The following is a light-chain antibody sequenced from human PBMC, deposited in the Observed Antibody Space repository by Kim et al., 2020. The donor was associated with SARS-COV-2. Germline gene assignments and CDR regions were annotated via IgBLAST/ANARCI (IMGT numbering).Light chain of an antibody. Sequence: SSELTQDPAVSVALGQTVRITCQGDSPRSNYASWYQQKPGQAPVLVTYGKNNRPSGIPDRFPGSSSGNTASLTITGAQAEDEADYYCNSRDSSGNHHWVFGGGTKLTV. V-gene: IGLV3-19*01. CDR1: SPRSNY. J-gene: IGLJ3*02. CDR3: NSRDSSGNHHWV. CDR2: GKN.